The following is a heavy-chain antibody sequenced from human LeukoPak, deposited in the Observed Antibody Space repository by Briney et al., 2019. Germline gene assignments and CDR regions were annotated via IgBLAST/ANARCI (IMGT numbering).Heavy chain of an antibody. D-gene: IGHD2-15*01. CDR3: ARGHYCSGGSCYRAFDI. CDR2: ISGSGIDT. Sequence: GGSLRLSCAASGFTFNIYGMGWVRQALGKGLEWVSVISGSGIDTYNADSVKGRFTISRDNSKHTVFLQMNSLRAEDTAVYYCARGHYCSGGSCYRAFDIWGQGTMVTVSS. J-gene: IGHJ3*02. V-gene: IGHV3-23*01. CDR1: GFTFNIYG.